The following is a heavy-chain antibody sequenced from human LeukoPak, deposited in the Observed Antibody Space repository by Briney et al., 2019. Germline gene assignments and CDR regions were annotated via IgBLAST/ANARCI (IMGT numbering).Heavy chain of an antibody. CDR3: ARERLRYFDWPHYFDN. D-gene: IGHD3-9*01. J-gene: IGHJ4*02. Sequence: PGRSLRLSCAASGFTFSSYGMHWVRQAPGKGLEWVAVIWYDGSNKYYADSVKGRFTISRDNSKNTLYLQMNSLRAEDTAVYYCARERLRYFDWPHYFDNWGQGTLVTVSS. CDR2: IWYDGSNK. V-gene: IGHV3-33*01. CDR1: GFTFSSYG.